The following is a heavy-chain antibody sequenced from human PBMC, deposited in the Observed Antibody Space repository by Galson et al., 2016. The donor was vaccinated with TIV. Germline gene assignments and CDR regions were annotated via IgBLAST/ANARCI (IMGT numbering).Heavy chain of an antibody. CDR1: GFNVSNNY. D-gene: IGHD2-21*01. V-gene: IGHV3-66*02. Sequence: SLRLSCAASGFNVSNNYMTWVRQAPGKGLEWVSLTYSGDQTSYADSVKGRFTISRDDSKNTLYLQMDSLTTQDTAFYYCTRDRRFRGNECYLHYYYGMDVWGQGTTVTVSS. CDR2: TYSGDQT. CDR3: TRDRRFRGNECYLHYYYGMDV. J-gene: IGHJ6*02.